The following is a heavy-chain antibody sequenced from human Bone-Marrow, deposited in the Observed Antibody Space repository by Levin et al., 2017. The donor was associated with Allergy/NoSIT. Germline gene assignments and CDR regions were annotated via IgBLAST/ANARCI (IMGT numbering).Heavy chain of an antibody. Sequence: SGPTLVKPTQTLTLTCTFSGFSLTTSGVGVGWIRQPPGKALEWLALVYWDDTERYSPSLRSRLTITKDTSKNQLVLTLTNMDPVDTATYYCAHSSWQRGFDYWGQGALVTVSS. D-gene: IGHD6-13*01. CDR2: VYWDDTE. J-gene: IGHJ4*02. CDR3: AHSSWQRGFDY. V-gene: IGHV2-5*02. CDR1: GFSLTTSGVG.